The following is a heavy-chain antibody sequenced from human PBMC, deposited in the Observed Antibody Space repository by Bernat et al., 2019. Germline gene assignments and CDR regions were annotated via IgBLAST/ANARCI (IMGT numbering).Heavy chain of an antibody. D-gene: IGHD4-17*01. J-gene: IGHJ4*02. V-gene: IGHV3-23*01. Sequence: EVQLLESGGGLVQPGGSLRLSCAASGFTFSTYAMTWVRQAPGKGRELVSGISGGGGTTSYANSMKGRFTISRDKSKDTLYLQMSSLRAEDTAIYNCAKQLYGDADYWGQGTLVTVSS. CDR2: ISGGGGTT. CDR1: GFTFSTYA. CDR3: AKQLYGDADY.